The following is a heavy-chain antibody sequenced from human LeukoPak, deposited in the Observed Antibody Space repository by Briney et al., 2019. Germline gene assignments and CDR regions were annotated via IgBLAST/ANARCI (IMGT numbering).Heavy chain of an antibody. D-gene: IGHD3-22*01. CDR2: INPNSGGT. J-gene: IGHJ3*02. Sequence: ASMKVTCKASGYTFTGYYMHWVRQAPGQGLEWMGWINPNSGGTNYAQKFQGRVTMTRDTSISTAYMELSRLRSDDTAVYYCARAAGGYVAFDIWGQGTMVTVSS. CDR3: ARAAGGYVAFDI. CDR1: GYTFTGYY. V-gene: IGHV1-2*02.